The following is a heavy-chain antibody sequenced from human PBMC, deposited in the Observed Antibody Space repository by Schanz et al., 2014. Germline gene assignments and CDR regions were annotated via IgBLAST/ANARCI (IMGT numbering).Heavy chain of an antibody. Sequence: QVQLVQSGAEVKKPGASVKVSCKASGYTFTSYGINWVRQAPGQGLEWMGWISAYNGNTNYAQKLQGRVTMTTDTSTSTAYMELRSLRSDDTAVYYCVRDRRRYCSTASCRHDSWFDPWGQGTLVIVSS. V-gene: IGHV1-18*01. D-gene: IGHD2-2*01. CDR1: GYTFTSYG. CDR2: ISAYNGNT. J-gene: IGHJ5*02. CDR3: VRDRRRYCSTASCRHDSWFDP.